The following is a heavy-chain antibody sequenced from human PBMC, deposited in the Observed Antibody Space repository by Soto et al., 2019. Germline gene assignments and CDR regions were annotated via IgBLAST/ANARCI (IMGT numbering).Heavy chain of an antibody. CDR2: IYYSGST. Sequence: PSETLSLTCTVSGAPITINYWSWIRQAPGKGLEWIGYIYYSGSTTYNPSLKSRVTMSVDTSKDQFSLKLSSVTAPDTAVYYCARDMGIFGVAAYGMDLSGQGPTVTVSS. D-gene: IGHD3-3*01. J-gene: IGHJ6*02. CDR3: ARDMGIFGVAAYGMDL. CDR1: GAPITINY. V-gene: IGHV4-59*12.